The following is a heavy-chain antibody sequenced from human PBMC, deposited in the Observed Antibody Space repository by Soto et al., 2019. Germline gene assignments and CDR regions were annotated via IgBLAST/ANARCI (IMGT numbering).Heavy chain of an antibody. D-gene: IGHD5-18*01. CDR3: ARDLPRQLRLGCMDV. V-gene: IGHV3-48*03. J-gene: IGHJ6*02. CDR1: GFTFSSYE. Sequence: EVQLVESGGGVVQPGGSMRLPCVASGFTFSSYEMQWVRQAPGKGLEWLSYISDSGKMIFYADSVQGRFTISRDNAKMSLYLQMDSLTASDTAVYYCARDLPRQLRLGCMDVWGQGTTVTVS. CDR2: ISDSGKMI.